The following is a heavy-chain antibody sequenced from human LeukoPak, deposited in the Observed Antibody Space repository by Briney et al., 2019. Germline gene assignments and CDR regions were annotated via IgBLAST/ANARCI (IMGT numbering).Heavy chain of an antibody. J-gene: IGHJ5*02. Sequence: GASVKVSCKASGGTFSSYAISWVRQAPGQGLEWMGGIIPIFGTANYAQKFQGRVTITTDESTSTAYMELSSLRSEDTAVYYCLVQLLYGVDRYWFDPWGQGTLVTVSS. D-gene: IGHD2-2*02. CDR2: IIPIFGTA. CDR1: GGTFSSYA. V-gene: IGHV1-69*05. CDR3: LVQLLYGVDRYWFDP.